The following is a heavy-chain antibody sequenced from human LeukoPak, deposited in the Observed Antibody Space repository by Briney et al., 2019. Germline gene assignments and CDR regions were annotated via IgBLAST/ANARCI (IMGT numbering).Heavy chain of an antibody. Sequence: PGGSLRLSCAASGFTFSSYWMPWVRQAPGKGLVWVSRINSDGSSTSYADSVKGRFTISRDNAKNTLYLQMNSLRAEDTAVYYCARDNSGYDYWFDPWGQGTLVTVSS. CDR3: ARDNSGYDYWFDP. D-gene: IGHD5-12*01. CDR1: GFTFSSYW. V-gene: IGHV3-74*01. CDR2: INSDGSST. J-gene: IGHJ5*02.